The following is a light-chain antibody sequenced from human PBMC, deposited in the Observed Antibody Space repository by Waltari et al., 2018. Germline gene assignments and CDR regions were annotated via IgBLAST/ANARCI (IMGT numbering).Light chain of an antibody. CDR1: RPNIRAGYG. V-gene: IGLV1-40*01. CDR3: QSYDSSLSGVV. J-gene: IGLJ2*01. Sequence: QSVLTQPPSVSGAPGPRVPLACTGRRPNIRAGYGVHWYQQLPGTAPKLLSYGNSNRPSGVPDRFSGSKSGTSASLAITGLQAEDEADYYCQSYDSSLSGVVFGGGTQLTVL. CDR2: GNS.